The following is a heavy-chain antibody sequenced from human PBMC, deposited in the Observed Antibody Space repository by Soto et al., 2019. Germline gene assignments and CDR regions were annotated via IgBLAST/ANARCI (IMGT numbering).Heavy chain of an antibody. J-gene: IGHJ4*02. CDR2: IYDSGST. Sequence: QVQLQESGTGLVKPSEHLSLTCTVSGGSISSYYWSWIRQPPGKGLEWIGYIYDSGSTNYNPSLKSRVTISVDTSKNPVSVKLSSVTAADKAVYYCAREGAARSFDYWGQGTLVTVSS. D-gene: IGHD6-6*01. CDR3: AREGAARSFDY. V-gene: IGHV4-59*01. CDR1: GGSISSYY.